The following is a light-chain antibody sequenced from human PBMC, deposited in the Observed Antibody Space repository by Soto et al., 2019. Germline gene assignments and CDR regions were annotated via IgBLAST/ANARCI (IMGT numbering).Light chain of an antibody. CDR3: TSYTSDSTYV. Sequence: QSVLTQPASVSWSPGQSITISCTGTSTDVGRYNYVSWYQQHPGKAPKLIVYDVSNRPSWVSNRFSGSKSGITASLTISGLHAEDVADYYCTSYTSDSTYVFGTGTKVTVL. V-gene: IGLV2-14*01. CDR1: STDVGRYNY. CDR2: DVS. J-gene: IGLJ1*01.